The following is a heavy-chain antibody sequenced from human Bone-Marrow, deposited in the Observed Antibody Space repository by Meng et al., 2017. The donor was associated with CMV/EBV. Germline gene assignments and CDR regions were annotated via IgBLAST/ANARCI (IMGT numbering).Heavy chain of an antibody. J-gene: IGHJ5*02. CDR3: VCRFYGRRDNFFDP. CDR1: GGSFSSSSYY. CDR2: VSYTGST. D-gene: IGHD2/OR15-2a*01. V-gene: IGHV4-39*07. Sequence: QLRLQESGPGLVKPSETLSLTCGVSGGSFSSSSYYWGWIRQPPGKGLEWIGSVSYTGSTYYSPSLKSRLTMSLDTSTNHFSLKLSSVTAADTAVYYCVCRFYGRRDNFFDPWGRGALVTVSS.